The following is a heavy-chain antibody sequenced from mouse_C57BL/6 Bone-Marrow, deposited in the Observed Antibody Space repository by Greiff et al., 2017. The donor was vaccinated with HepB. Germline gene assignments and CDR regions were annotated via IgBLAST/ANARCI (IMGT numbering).Heavy chain of an antibody. J-gene: IGHJ1*03. CDR2: ISSGGSYT. Sequence: EVKLMESGGDLVKPGGSLKLSCAASGFTFSSYGMSWVRQTPDKRLEWVATISSGGSYTYYPDSVKGRFTISRDNAKNTLYLQMSSLKSEDTAMYYCARPTVVRGGYFDVWGTGTTVTVSS. CDR3: ARPTVVRGGYFDV. CDR1: GFTFSSYG. V-gene: IGHV5-6*01. D-gene: IGHD1-1*01.